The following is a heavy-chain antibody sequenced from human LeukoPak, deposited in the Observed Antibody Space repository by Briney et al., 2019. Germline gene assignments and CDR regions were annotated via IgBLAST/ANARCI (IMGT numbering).Heavy chain of an antibody. Sequence: GGSLRLSCAASGFTFSSYAVSWVRQAPGKGLVCVSRTNSDGSSTSYADSVKGRFSISRDNAKNTLYLQMNSLRAEDTAVYYCARGGSYSFDPFDYWGQGTLVTVSS. CDR1: GFTFSSYA. D-gene: IGHD1-26*01. CDR3: ARGGSYSFDPFDY. J-gene: IGHJ4*02. V-gene: IGHV3-74*01. CDR2: TNSDGSST.